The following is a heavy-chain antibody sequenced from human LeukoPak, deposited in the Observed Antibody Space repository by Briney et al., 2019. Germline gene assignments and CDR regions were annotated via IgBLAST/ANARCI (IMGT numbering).Heavy chain of an antibody. J-gene: IGHJ4*02. CDR1: GFTFSSYA. D-gene: IGHD2-2*01. V-gene: IGHV3-23*01. CDR3: AKAQAYCSSTSCYEGGVYDY. CDR2: ISGSGGST. Sequence: PGGSLRLSCAASGFTFSSYAMSWVRQAPGKGLEWVSAISGSGGSTYYADSVKGRFTISRDNSKNTLYLQMNSLRAEDTAVYYCAKAQAYCSSTSCYEGGVYDYWGQGTLVTVSS.